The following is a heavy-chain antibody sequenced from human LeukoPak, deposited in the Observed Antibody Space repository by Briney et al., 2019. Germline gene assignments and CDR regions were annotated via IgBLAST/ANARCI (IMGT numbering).Heavy chain of an antibody. J-gene: IGHJ4*02. CDR1: GFSFSYYA. V-gene: IGHV3-30*01. Sequence: PGRSLRLSCAASGFSFSYYAMHWVRQAPGKGLEWVAVISNNGTNKYYADSVKGRFTISRDNSKNTSYLQMNSLRAEDTAVYYCARSTGDCSGGTCYSDFDCWGQGTLVTVSS. CDR2: ISNNGTNK. D-gene: IGHD2-15*01. CDR3: ARSTGDCSGGTCYSDFDC.